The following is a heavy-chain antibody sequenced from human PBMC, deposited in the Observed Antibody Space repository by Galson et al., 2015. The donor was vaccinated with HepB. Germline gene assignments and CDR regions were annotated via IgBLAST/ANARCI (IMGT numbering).Heavy chain of an antibody. D-gene: IGHD2-15*01. V-gene: IGHV3-23*01. CDR2: ISGSGGST. J-gene: IGHJ6*02. CDR3: AKDSRYCSGGSCYYYYYGMDV. CDR1: GFTFSSYA. Sequence: SLRLSCAASGFTFSSYAMSWVRQAPGKGLEWVSAISGSGGSTYYADSVKGRFTISRDNSKNTLYLQMNSLRAEDTAVYYCAKDSRYCSGGSCYYYYYGMDVWGQGTTVTVSS.